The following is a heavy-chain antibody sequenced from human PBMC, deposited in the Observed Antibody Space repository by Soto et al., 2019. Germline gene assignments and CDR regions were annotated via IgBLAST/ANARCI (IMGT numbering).Heavy chain of an antibody. CDR1: GFTFSAYG. D-gene: IGHD3-3*01. CDR3: ARVWSVTIFGVLDS. J-gene: IGHJ4*02. CDR2: INSDGDNK. Sequence: VQLVESGGGVVQPGGSRRLSCAASGFTFSAYGLHWVRQAPGKGLEWVALINSDGDNKYYADSVKGRFTISRDNSKNEVYLQMNSLRAEDTAVYYCARVWSVTIFGVLDSWGQGTLVTVFS. V-gene: IGHV3-33*01.